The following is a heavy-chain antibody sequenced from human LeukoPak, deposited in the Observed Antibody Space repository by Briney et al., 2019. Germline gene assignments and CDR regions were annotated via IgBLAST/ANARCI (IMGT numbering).Heavy chain of an antibody. CDR2: ISSSSSYI. CDR1: GFTFSSYS. D-gene: IGHD3-16*01. J-gene: IGHJ6*02. CDR3: ARDDASNMGDYYGMDV. V-gene: IGHV3-21*01. Sequence: PGGSLRLSCAASGFTFSSYSMNWVRQAPGKGLEWVSSISSSSSYIYYADSVKGRFTISRDNAKNSLYLQMNSLRAEDTAVYYCARDDASNMGDYYGMDVWGQGTTVTVSS.